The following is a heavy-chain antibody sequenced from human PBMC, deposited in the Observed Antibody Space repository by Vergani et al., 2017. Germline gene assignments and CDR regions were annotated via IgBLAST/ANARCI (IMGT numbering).Heavy chain of an antibody. CDR1: GGSINPSSSF. D-gene: IGHD1-26*01. CDR2: INYVGRT. J-gene: IGHJ2*01. Sequence: QVQLQESGPGLVKPSETLSLICTVSGGSINPSSSFWGWIRQSPVKGLEWIGSINYVGRTYYIPSLQSRATVFVDTSKNQFSLNLTSVTAADTTVYYWATWRWDNCYFNLLGRGTLVTVSS. V-gene: IGHV4-39*01. CDR3: ATWRWDNCYFNL.